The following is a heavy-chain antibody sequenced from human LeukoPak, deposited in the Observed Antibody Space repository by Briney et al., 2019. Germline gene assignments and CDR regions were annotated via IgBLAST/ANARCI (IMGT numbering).Heavy chain of an antibody. CDR3: ARGSPYSSSSHDAFDI. D-gene: IGHD6-6*01. J-gene: IGHJ3*02. Sequence: ASVKVSCKASGYTFPSYDINWVRQATGQELEWMGWMNPNSGNTGYAQKLQGRVTMTRNTSISTAYMELSSLRSEDTAVYYCARGSPYSSSSHDAFDIWGQGTMVTVSS. CDR2: MNPNSGNT. CDR1: GYTFPSYD. V-gene: IGHV1-8*01.